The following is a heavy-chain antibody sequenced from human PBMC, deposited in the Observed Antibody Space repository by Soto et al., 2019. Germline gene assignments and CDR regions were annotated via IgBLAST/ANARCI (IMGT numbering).Heavy chain of an antibody. V-gene: IGHV1-3*01. CDR3: ARDYYYGMDV. J-gene: IGHJ6*02. CDR1: GYTFTSYA. CDR2: INAGNGNT. Sequence: GASVKVSCKASGYTFTSYAMHWVRQAPGQRLEWMGWINAGNGNTEYSQKFQGRVTITRDTSASTAYMELSSLRSEDTAVYYCARDYYYGMDVWGQGTTVTVSS.